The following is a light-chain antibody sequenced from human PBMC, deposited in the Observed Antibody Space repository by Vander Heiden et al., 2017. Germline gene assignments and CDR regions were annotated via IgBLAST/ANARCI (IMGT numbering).Light chain of an antibody. CDR2: DAS. V-gene: IGKV1-13*02. CDR3: QQFNSYPLT. CDR1: QGISSA. J-gene: IGKJ4*01. Sequence: IQLTPSPSSLSASVGDRVTITCRASQGISSALAWYQQKPGKAPKLLIYDASSLESGVPSRVSGSGSGTDFTLTISSLQPEDFATYDCQQFNSYPLTFGGGTKVEIK.